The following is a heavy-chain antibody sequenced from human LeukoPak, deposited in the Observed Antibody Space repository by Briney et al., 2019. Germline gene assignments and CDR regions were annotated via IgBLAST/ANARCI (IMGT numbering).Heavy chain of an antibody. CDR3: ARGAKLLWFGKGDFDY. Sequence: SETLSLTCAVYGGSFSGYYWSWIRQPPGKGLEWIGEINHSGSTNYNPSLKSRVTISVDTSKNQFSLKLSSVTAADTAVYYCARGAKLLWFGKGDFDYWGQGTLVTVSS. V-gene: IGHV4-34*01. CDR1: GGSFSGYY. J-gene: IGHJ4*02. CDR2: INHSGST. D-gene: IGHD3-10*01.